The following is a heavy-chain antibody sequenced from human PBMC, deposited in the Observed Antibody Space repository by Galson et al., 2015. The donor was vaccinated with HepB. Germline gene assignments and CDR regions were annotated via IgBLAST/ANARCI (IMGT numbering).Heavy chain of an antibody. Sequence: SVKVSCKASGYTFTDFGISWVRQAPGQGLEWLGWISAYNGKKDYAQKFQGRVTMTTDTSTSTAYMELSSLRSEDTAVYYCARAPPGKDYYYYGMDVWGQGTTVTVSS. V-gene: IGHV1-18*04. J-gene: IGHJ6*02. CDR1: GYTFTDFG. CDR3: ARAPPGKDYYYYGMDV. CDR2: ISAYNGKK. D-gene: IGHD4-23*01.